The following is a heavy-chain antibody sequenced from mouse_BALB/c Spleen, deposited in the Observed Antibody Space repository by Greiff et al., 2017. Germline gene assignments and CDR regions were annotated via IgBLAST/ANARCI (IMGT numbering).Heavy chain of an antibody. CDR3: AKGEITSWFAY. D-gene: IGHD2-4*01. J-gene: IGHJ3*01. CDR1: GFSLTSYG. Sequence: QVQLKESGPGLVAPSQSLSITCTASGFSLTSYGVRWVRQPPGKGLEWLGVIWGDGSTNYHSALISRLSISKDNSKSQVFLKLNSLQADDTAACYCAKGEITSWFAYWGQGTLVTVSA. V-gene: IGHV2-3*01. CDR2: IWGDGST.